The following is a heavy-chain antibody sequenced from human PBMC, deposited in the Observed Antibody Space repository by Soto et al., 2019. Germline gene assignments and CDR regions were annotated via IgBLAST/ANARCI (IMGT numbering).Heavy chain of an antibody. D-gene: IGHD2-21*01. CDR1: GGTFSSYA. CDR3: ARDRNILQAGYFDY. V-gene: IGHV1-69*13. Sequence: GASVKVSCKASGGTFSSYAISWVRQAPGQGLEWMGGIIPIFGTANYAQKFQGRVTITADESTSTAYMELSSLRSEDTAVYYCARDRNILQAGYFDYWGQGTLVTAPQ. J-gene: IGHJ4*02. CDR2: IIPIFGTA.